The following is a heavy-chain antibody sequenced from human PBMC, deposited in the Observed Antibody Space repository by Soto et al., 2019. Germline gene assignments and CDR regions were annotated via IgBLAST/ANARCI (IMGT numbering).Heavy chain of an antibody. Sequence: ASVKVSCKASGGTFSSYAISWVRQAPGQGLEWMGGIIPIFGTANYAHKFQGRVTITADESASTGDLDRSWLRSDYTAVYYCGRRCERFAARGQGPLVTVAS. CDR3: GRRCERFAA. CDR2: IIPIFGTA. V-gene: IGHV1-69*13. CDR1: GGTFSSYA. J-gene: IGHJ4*02. D-gene: IGHD1-1*01.